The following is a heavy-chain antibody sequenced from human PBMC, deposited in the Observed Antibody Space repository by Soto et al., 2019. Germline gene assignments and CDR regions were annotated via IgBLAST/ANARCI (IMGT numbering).Heavy chain of an antibody. CDR2: INVGTDKT. J-gene: IGHJ4*01. CDR3: ARLEGGVKLDY. Sequence: GASVKVSCKTSGYSFIKNAIHWVRQAPGQRPEWMGWINVGTDKTKYSEKFQGRVTITTDTSASTAYMELTSLGSEDTAVYYCARLEGGVKLDYWGDGTPVTVSS. D-gene: IGHD3-16*01. V-gene: IGHV1-3*01. CDR1: GYSFIKNA.